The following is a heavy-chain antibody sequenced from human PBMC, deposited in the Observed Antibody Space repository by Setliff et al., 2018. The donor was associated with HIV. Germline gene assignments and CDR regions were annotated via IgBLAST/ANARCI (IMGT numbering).Heavy chain of an antibody. CDR3: AREPIGGDDAFDI. D-gene: IGHD2-21*02. J-gene: IGHJ3*02. CDR2: INPSSGST. Sequence: GASVKVSCKASGYTFISYYMHWVRQAPGQGLEWMGVINPSSGSTTYTQKLQGRVTMTRDTSTNRVYMELSSLRSEDTATFYCAREPIGGDDAFDIWGQGTMVTVSS. V-gene: IGHV1-46*04. CDR1: GYTFISYY.